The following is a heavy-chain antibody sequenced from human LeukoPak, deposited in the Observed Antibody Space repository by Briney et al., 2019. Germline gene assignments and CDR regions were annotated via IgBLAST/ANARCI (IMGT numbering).Heavy chain of an antibody. Sequence: SETLSLTCAVSDGSISSSYWSWIRQPPGKGPEWIGYIYYSGSTDYNPSLKSRVTISVDTSKNQFSLKLSSVTAADTAVYYCARYGGNSAFYWYFDVWGRGTLVTVSS. D-gene: IGHD4-23*01. CDR2: IYYSGST. CDR3: ARYGGNSAFYWYFDV. CDR1: DGSISSSY. V-gene: IGHV4-59*01. J-gene: IGHJ2*01.